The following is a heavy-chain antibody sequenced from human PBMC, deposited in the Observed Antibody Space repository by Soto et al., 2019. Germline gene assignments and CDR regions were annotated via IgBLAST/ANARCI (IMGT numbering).Heavy chain of an antibody. CDR1: GFTFSSYG. J-gene: IGHJ4*02. D-gene: IGHD2-2*01. CDR2: ISYDGSNK. CDR3: AKDPNIVVVPAASFDY. Sequence: TVGSLRLSCAASGFTFSSYGMHWVRQAPGKGLEWVAVISYDGSNKYYADSVKGRFTISRDNSKNTLYLQMNSLRAEDTAVYYCAKDPNIVVVPAASFDYWGQGT. V-gene: IGHV3-30*18.